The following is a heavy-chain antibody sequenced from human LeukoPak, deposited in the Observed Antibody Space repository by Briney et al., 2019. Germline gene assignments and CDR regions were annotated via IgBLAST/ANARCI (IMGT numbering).Heavy chain of an antibody. CDR1: GFIFSSYW. CDR3: ARDGFWYFDL. Sequence: GGSLRLSCAASGFIFSSYWMHWVRHGPGKGLVWVSRIKSDGSSTNYADSVKGRFTISRDNAKNTLYLQMNSLRAEDTAVYYCARDGFWYFDLWGRGTLVTVSS. V-gene: IGHV3-74*01. J-gene: IGHJ2*01. CDR2: IKSDGSST. D-gene: IGHD2-2*03.